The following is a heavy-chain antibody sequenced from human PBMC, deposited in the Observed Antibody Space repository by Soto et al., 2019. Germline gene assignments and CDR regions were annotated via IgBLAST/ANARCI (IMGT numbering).Heavy chain of an antibody. V-gene: IGHV3-72*01. CDR1: GFTFSDHY. J-gene: IGHJ4*02. CDR2: IKNKANNYNT. Sequence: EVQLVESGGGLVQPGGSLRLSCAASGFTFSDHYMDWVRQAPGKGLEWVGRIKNKANNYNTQYAASVEGRFTISRDDSKNSLFLQMNSLKSDDTAVYYCVRVRPGVATRYFDYWGQGTLVTVSS. CDR3: VRVRPGVATRYFDY.